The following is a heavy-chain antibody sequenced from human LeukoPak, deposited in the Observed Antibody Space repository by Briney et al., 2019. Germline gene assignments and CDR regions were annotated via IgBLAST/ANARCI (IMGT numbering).Heavy chain of an antibody. V-gene: IGHV3-23*01. CDR3: AKDPGGYSYGPQLDY. CDR2: ISGSGGST. CDR1: GFTFSSYA. D-gene: IGHD5-18*01. Sequence: GGSLRLSCAASGFTFSSYAMSWVRQAPGKGLEWVSAISGSGGSTYYTDSVKGRFTISRDNSKNTLYLQMNSLRAEDTAVYYCAKDPGGYSYGPQLDYWGQGTLVTVSS. J-gene: IGHJ4*02.